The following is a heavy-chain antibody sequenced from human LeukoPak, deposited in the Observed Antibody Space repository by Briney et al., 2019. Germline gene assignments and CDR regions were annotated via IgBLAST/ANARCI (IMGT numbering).Heavy chain of an antibody. CDR3: ARDPGHSGWYGDY. CDR1: GFTFSSYG. Sequence: GGSLRLSCAASGFTFSSYGMHWVRQAPGKGLERVSIIWYDGSNKYYADYVKGRFIISKDNSKNTLYLQMNSLRAEDTAVYYCARDPGHSGWYGDYWGQGTLVTVSS. J-gene: IGHJ4*02. D-gene: IGHD6-19*01. CDR2: IWYDGSNK. V-gene: IGHV3-33*01.